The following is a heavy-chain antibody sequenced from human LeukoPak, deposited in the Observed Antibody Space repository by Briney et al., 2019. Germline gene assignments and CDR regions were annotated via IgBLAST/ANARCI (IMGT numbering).Heavy chain of an antibody. CDR1: GYTFTGYY. CDR2: INPNSGGT. Sequence: ASVKVSCKASGYTFTGYYMHWVRQAPGQGLEWMGWINPNSGGTNYAQKFQGRVTITRNTSISTAYMELSSLRSEDTAVYYCAITSEGGFDYWGQGTLVTVSS. J-gene: IGHJ4*02. V-gene: IGHV1-2*02. CDR3: AITSEGGFDY.